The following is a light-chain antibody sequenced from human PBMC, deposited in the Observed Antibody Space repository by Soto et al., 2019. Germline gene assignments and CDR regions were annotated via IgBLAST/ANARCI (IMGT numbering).Light chain of an antibody. CDR3: ATWDSRLRAGV. Sequence: QSVLTQPPSVSAAPGQKVTISCSGSRYNIGNNYVSWYQHLPGAAPKLLIYDNNQRPSGIPDRFSGSKSGTSATLGITGLQTGDEAHYYCATWDSRLRAGVFGGGTKLPV. CDR2: DNN. V-gene: IGLV1-51*01. CDR1: RYNIGNNY. J-gene: IGLJ2*01.